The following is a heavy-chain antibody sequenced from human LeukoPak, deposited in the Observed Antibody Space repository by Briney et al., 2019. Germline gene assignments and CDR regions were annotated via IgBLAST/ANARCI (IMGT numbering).Heavy chain of an antibody. J-gene: IGHJ4*02. D-gene: IGHD5-12*01. CDR2: IYYSGST. V-gene: IGHV4-61*01. CDR1: GGSVSSGSYY. CDR3: ARDYKVATRSVFDY. Sequence: SETLSLTCTVSGGSVSSGSYYWSWIRQPPGKGLEWIGYIYYSGSTNYNPSLKSRATISVDTSKNQFSLKLSSVTAADTAVYYCARDYKVATRSVFDYWGQGTLVTVSS.